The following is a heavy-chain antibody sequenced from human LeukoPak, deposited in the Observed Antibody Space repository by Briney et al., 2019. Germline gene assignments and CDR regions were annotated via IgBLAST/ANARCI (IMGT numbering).Heavy chain of an antibody. D-gene: IGHD1-26*01. CDR3: ARDLGSGSYLGY. J-gene: IGHJ4*02. CDR1: GFTFSSYS. CDR2: ISGSSTYI. Sequence: GGSLRLSCAASGFTFSSYSMNWVRQAPGKGLEWVSSISGSSTYIYYADSVRGRSTISRDTAKNSMYLQMSSLRVDDTAVYYCARDLGSGSYLGYWGQGTPVTVSS. V-gene: IGHV3-21*06.